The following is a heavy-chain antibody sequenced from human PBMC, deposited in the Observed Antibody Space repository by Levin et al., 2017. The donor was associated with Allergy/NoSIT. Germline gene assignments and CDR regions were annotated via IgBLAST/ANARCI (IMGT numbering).Heavy chain of an antibody. CDR3: ARFPPTDQLLGNPPKDVYYGLDV. D-gene: IGHD2-2*01. J-gene: IGHJ6*02. CDR1: GYTFTGYY. Sequence: GESLKISCKASGYTFTGYYVHWVRQAPGQGLEWMGWIDPFSGDTNYAQKFQGKVTMTRDTMNTAYLELSRLRSDDTAVYYCARFPPTDQLLGNPPKDVYYGLDVWGQGTTVIVSS. CDR2: IDPFSGDT. V-gene: IGHV1-2*02.